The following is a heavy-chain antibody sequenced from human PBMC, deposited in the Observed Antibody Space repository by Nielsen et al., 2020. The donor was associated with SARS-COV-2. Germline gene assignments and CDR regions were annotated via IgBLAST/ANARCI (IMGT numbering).Heavy chain of an antibody. D-gene: IGHD7-27*01. J-gene: IGHJ3*01. V-gene: IGHV3-21*01. CDR2: ISSSSSYI. CDR1: GFTFSSYW. CDR3: ARDGLTGDSFDV. Sequence: GESLKISCAASGFTFSSYWMNWVRQAPGKGLEWVSSISSSSSYIYYADSVKGRFTISRDNAKNSLYLQMNSLRAEDTALYHCARDGLTGDSFDVWGQGTMVTIST.